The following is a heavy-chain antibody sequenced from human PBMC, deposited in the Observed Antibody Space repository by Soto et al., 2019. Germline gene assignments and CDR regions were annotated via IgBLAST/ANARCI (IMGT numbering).Heavy chain of an antibody. Sequence: GGSLRLSCAASGFTFSNYWMHWVRQAPGKGLVWVSRIYSDGSGTMYADSVKGRFTISRDNAKSTLYLQMNSLRAEDTAVYYCATLNSFGSDYWGRGXLVTVSS. CDR2: IYSDGSGT. D-gene: IGHD5-18*01. J-gene: IGHJ4*02. CDR3: ATLNSFGSDY. V-gene: IGHV3-74*03. CDR1: GFTFSNYW.